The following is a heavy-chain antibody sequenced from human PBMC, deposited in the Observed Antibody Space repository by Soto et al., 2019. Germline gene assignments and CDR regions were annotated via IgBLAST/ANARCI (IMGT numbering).Heavy chain of an antibody. CDR3: ARDSFTAGLYFDY. CDR1: GDSIRSYY. Sequence: QVQLQESGPGLVKPSETLSLTCTVSGDSIRSYYWNWIRQPPGKRLEWIGYIYSSGHTNYNPSLTSRVTMSLDTSKNHFSLMLNSVTAADTAVYYCARDSFTAGLYFDYWGRGTLVTVSS. J-gene: IGHJ4*02. V-gene: IGHV4-59*01. D-gene: IGHD2-8*02. CDR2: IYSSGHT.